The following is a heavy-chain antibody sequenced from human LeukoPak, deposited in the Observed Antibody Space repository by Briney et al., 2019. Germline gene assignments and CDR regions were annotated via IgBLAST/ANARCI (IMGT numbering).Heavy chain of an antibody. D-gene: IGHD6-13*01. Sequence: PGGSLRLSCAASGFTFSSYWMHWVRQAPGKGLEWVSGISWNSGSIGYADSVKGRFTISRDNAKNSLYLQMNSLRAEDTALYYCARGGAAGTFSAFDIWGQGTMVTVSS. CDR1: GFTFSSYW. J-gene: IGHJ3*02. CDR2: ISWNSGSI. CDR3: ARGGAAGTFSAFDI. V-gene: IGHV3-9*01.